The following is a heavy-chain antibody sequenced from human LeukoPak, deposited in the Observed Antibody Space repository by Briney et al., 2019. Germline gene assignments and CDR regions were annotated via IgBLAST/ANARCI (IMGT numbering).Heavy chain of an antibody. D-gene: IGHD6-13*01. V-gene: IGHV4-59*01. CDR2: IYYSGST. Sequence: PSETLSLTCTVSGGSISSYYRSWIRQPPGKGLEWIGYIYYSGSTNYNPSLKSRVTISVDTSKNQFSLKLSSVTAADTAVYYCARAGSWTLFDYWGQGTLVTVSS. CDR1: GGSISSYY. J-gene: IGHJ4*02. CDR3: ARAGSWTLFDY.